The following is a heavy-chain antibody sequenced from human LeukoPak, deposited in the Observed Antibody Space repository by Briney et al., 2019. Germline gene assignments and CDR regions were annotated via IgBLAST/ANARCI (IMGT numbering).Heavy chain of an antibody. J-gene: IGHJ3*02. CDR1: GFTFSDYY. D-gene: IGHD3-22*01. CDR3: ARDWRDSSGKFPNDAFDS. V-gene: IGHV3-11*04. Sequence: GGSLRLSCAASGFTFSDYYVSWIRQAPGKGLEWVSYISYSVTSMYYADSVKGRFTISRDNAKNSLYLQMNSLRAEDTAMYYCARDWRDSSGKFPNDAFDSWGQGTMVIVSS. CDR2: ISYSVTSM.